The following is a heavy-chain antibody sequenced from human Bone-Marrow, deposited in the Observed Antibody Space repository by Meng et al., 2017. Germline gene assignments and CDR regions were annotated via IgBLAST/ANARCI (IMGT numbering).Heavy chain of an antibody. V-gene: IGHV4-31*03. CDR1: GGSISSGGYY. D-gene: IGHD4-17*01. Sequence: QVQLQESGPGLVKPSQTLSLTCTVSGGSISSGGYYWSWIRQHPGKGLEWIGYIYNSGSTYYNPSLKSRVTISVDTSKNQFSLKLSSVTAADTAVYYCARDRNDYGSHYFDYWGQGTLVTVSS. CDR3: ARDRNDYGSHYFDY. J-gene: IGHJ4*02. CDR2: IYNSGST.